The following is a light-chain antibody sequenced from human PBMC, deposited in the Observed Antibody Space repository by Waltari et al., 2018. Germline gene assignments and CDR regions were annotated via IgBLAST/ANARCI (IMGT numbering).Light chain of an antibody. CDR1: QYVGTY. V-gene: IGKV1-39*01. Sequence: DIYMTQSPSSLSAFVVGRVTITCRASQYVGTYLNWYQQKPGEAPKLLIYAASTLQGGVPSRFSGSGSGTDFTLTISSLQPEDFATYYCQQSFSALSYTFGQGTKVEI. J-gene: IGKJ2*01. CDR3: QQSFSALSYT. CDR2: AAS.